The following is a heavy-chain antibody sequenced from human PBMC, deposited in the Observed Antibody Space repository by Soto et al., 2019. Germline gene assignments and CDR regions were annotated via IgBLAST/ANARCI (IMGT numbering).Heavy chain of an antibody. J-gene: IGHJ4*02. Sequence: ASVKVSCKASGYTFTSYYMHWVRRAPGQGLEWMGIINPSGGSTSYAQKFQGRVTMTRDTSTSTVYMELSSLRSEDTAVYYCARRGGWFGGTDVFDYWGQGTLVTVSS. CDR1: GYTFTSYY. D-gene: IGHD3-10*01. CDR3: ARRGGWFGGTDVFDY. V-gene: IGHV1-46*01. CDR2: INPSGGST.